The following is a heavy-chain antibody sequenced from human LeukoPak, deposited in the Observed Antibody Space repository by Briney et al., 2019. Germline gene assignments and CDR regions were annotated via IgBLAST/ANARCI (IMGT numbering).Heavy chain of an antibody. V-gene: IGHV1-2*02. D-gene: IGHD1-26*01. J-gene: IGHJ5*02. CDR2: IDPNSGAT. CDR3: ARVGATYSGDP. CDR1: VYTFTDYY. Sequence: ASVNVSCKASVYTFTDYYIHWVRQAPGQGLEWMGWIDPNSGATNYAQKFQGRITMTRDTSISTAYMELSRLRSDDTAVYYCARVGATYSGDPWGQGTLVTVSS.